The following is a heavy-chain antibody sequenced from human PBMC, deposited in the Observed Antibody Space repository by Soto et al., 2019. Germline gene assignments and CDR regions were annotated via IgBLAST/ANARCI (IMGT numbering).Heavy chain of an antibody. CDR2: VNSDGSTT. J-gene: IGHJ5*02. D-gene: IGHD3-9*01. CDR3: ARGKYYDVSTGYSTFDP. V-gene: IGHV3-74*01. CDR1: GFIFNNYW. Sequence: EVQLVESGGGLVQPGGSMRLSCAASGFIFNNYWMHWVRQVPGKGLVWVSRVNSDGSTTNYADSVKGRFTISRDNAKNTLFLQMNSLRVEDAAVYYRARGKYYDVSTGYSTFDPWGQGVPVTVAS.